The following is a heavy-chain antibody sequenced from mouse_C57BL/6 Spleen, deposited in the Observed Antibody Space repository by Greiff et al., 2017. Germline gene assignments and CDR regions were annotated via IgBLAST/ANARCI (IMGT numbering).Heavy chain of an antibody. V-gene: IGHV3-6*01. CDR1: GYSITSGYY. Sequence: EVQLQESGPGLVKPSQSLSLTCSVTGYSITSGYYWNWIRQFPGNKLEWMGYISYDGSNNYNPSLKNRISITRDTSKNQFFLKVNSVTTEDTATDYCARLYGSSYFDYWGQGTTLTVSS. CDR3: ARLYGSSYFDY. CDR2: ISYDGSN. J-gene: IGHJ2*01. D-gene: IGHD1-1*01.